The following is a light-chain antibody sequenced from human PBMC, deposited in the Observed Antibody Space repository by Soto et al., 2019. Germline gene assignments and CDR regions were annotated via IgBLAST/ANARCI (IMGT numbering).Light chain of an antibody. CDR1: SSDVGGYNY. CDR3: SSYAGTHIV. J-gene: IGLJ1*01. CDR2: DVT. Sequence: QSVLTQPPSASGSPGQSVTISCTGTSSDVGGYNYVSWYQQHPGKAPKLLIYDVTARPSGVPDRFPGSKSGNTASLTVSGLQAENAADYFCSSYAGTHIVFGPGPKVTV. V-gene: IGLV2-8*01.